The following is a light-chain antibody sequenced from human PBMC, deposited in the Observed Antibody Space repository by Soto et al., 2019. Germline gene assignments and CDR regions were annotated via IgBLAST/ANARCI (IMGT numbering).Light chain of an antibody. J-gene: IGKJ1*01. CDR1: QSISSY. Sequence: DIQMTQTPSSMSASVGDRVTITCRASQSISSYLNWYQQKPGKAHKXLIYTASTLQSGVPSRFSGSGSGTAGTLTTSSLQPDDGSTYDGLQLNSYPRTFGQGTKVDIK. V-gene: IGKV1-39*01. CDR3: LQLNSYPRT. CDR2: TAS.